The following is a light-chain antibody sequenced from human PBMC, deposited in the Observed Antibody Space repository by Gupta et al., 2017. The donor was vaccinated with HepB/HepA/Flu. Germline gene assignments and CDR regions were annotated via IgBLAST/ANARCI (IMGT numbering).Light chain of an antibody. V-gene: IGKV3-15*01. CDR3: QQYNNWPPTYT. J-gene: IGKJ2*01. Sequence: EIVMTQSAATRSVVPGERATLSCRASQSVSSNLAWYQQKPGQAPRPLIYGASTRSTGIPARFSGSGSGTEFTLTIRSLQSEDFAVYYCQQYNNWPPTYTFGQGTKLEIK. CDR2: GAS. CDR1: QSVSSN.